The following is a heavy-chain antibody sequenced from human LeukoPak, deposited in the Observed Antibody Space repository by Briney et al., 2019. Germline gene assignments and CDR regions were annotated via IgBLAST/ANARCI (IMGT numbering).Heavy chain of an antibody. V-gene: IGHV3-33*06. D-gene: IGHD1-26*01. CDR2: IWYDGSNK. J-gene: IGHJ6*02. Sequence: HTGGSLRLSCAASGFTFSSYGMHWVRQAPGKGLEWVAVIWYDGSNKYYADSVKGRFTISRDNSKNTLYLQMNSLRAEDTAVHYCAKEVGATGAIYYGMDVWGQGTTVTVSS. CDR1: GFTFSSYG. CDR3: AKEVGATGAIYYGMDV.